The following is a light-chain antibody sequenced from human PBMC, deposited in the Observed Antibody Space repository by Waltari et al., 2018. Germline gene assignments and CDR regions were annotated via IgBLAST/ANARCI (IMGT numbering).Light chain of an antibody. V-gene: IGLV2-14*03. CDR1: SRDIRRNNY. J-gene: IGLJ2*01. CDR2: DVR. Sequence: QSALTHPASVSGSPGQSFTISCPGPSRDIRRNNYISWFQHHPGKAPKLMIYDVRNRPSGVSNRFSGSKSDYTASLTISGLQAEDEAVYFCNSFTSSNTVIFGGGTMLTV. CDR3: NSFTSSNTVI.